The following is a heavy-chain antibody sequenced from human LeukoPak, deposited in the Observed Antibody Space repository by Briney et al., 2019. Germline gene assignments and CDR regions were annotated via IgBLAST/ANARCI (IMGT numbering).Heavy chain of an antibody. CDR2: IIPIFGTA. CDR3: ARGPVVSNYYDSSGYSLDYYYMDV. D-gene: IGHD3-22*01. Sequence: SVKVSCKASGGTFSSYAISWVRQAPGQGLEWMGGIIPIFGTANYAQKFQGRVTITADESTSTAYMELSSLRSEDTAVYYCARGPVVSNYYDSSGYSLDYYYMDVWGKGTTVTISS. CDR1: GGTFSSYA. J-gene: IGHJ6*03. V-gene: IGHV1-69*13.